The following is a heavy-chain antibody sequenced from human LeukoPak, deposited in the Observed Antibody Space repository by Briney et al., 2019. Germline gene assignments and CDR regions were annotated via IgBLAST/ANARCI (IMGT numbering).Heavy chain of an antibody. CDR1: GYTLTELS. CDR3: ATNYYDSRPFDY. J-gene: IGHJ4*02. D-gene: IGHD3-22*01. Sequence: ASVKVSCKVSGYTLTELSMHWVRQAPGKGLEWMGGFDPEDGETIYAQKFQGRVTMTEDTSTDTAYMELSSLRSEDTAVYYCATNYYDSRPFDYWGQGTLVTVSS. CDR2: FDPEDGET. V-gene: IGHV1-24*01.